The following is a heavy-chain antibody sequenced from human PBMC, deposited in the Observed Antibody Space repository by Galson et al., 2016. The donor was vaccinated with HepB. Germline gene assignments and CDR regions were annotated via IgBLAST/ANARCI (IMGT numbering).Heavy chain of an antibody. J-gene: IGHJ4*02. CDR3: IRNMYSGRYLKY. CDR1: GFTFSEHY. D-gene: IGHD1-26*01. CDR2: TRNKANSYTT. V-gene: IGHV3-72*01. Sequence: SLRLSCAASGFTFSEHYMDWVRQAPGKGLEWVGRTRNKANSYTTEYAASVKGRFTISRDDSKNSLYRQMNSLKTEDTAEYYCIRNMYSGRYLKYWGQGTLVTVSS.